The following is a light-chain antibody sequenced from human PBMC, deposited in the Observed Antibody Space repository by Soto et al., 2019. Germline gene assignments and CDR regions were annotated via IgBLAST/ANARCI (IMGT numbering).Light chain of an antibody. J-gene: IGLJ1*01. CDR3: KSYTTSNTFV. CDR1: ISDIVAHNF. V-gene: IGLV2-14*03. Sequence: QSLLTQPACVSGSPGQAITVSCSGTISDIVAHNFVSWYQQHPGKAPKLIIYEVINRPSGVSDRFSGSKSGNTASLTISGLQSEDEADYYCKSYTTSNTFVFGSGTKVTVL. CDR2: EVI.